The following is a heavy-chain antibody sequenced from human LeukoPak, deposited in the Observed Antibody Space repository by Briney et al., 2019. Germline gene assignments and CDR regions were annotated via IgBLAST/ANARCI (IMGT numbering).Heavy chain of an antibody. J-gene: IGHJ4*02. CDR2: IYYSGST. D-gene: IGHD6-13*01. V-gene: IGHV4-31*03. Sequence: SETLSLTCTVSGGSISSGGYYWSWIRQHPGKGLEWIGYIYYSGSTYYNPFLKSRVTISVDTSKNQFSLKLSSVTAADTAAYYCAREVKGLAARYFDYWGQGTLVTVSS. CDR1: GGSISSGGYY. CDR3: AREVKGLAARYFDY.